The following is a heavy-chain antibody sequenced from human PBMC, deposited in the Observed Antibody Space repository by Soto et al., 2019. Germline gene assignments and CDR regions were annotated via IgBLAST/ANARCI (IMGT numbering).Heavy chain of an antibody. J-gene: IGHJ6*02. Sequence: GGSLRLPCAASGFTFSSYAMSWVRQAPGKGLAWVSGISGSGGRTYYADSVKGRFTISRDNPKNTLYLQMNSLKAEDTAIYYCARGEIAARRDYYYGLDVWGQGTTVTVS. D-gene: IGHD6-6*01. CDR1: GFTFSSYA. CDR2: ISGSGGRT. V-gene: IGHV3-23*01. CDR3: ARGEIAARRDYYYGLDV.